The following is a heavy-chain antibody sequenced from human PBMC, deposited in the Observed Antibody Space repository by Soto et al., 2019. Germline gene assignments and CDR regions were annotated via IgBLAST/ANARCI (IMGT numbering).Heavy chain of an antibody. V-gene: IGHV1-46*01. CDR3: ARQDYDFWSGYYDLSDYYYGMDV. J-gene: IGHJ6*02. Sequence: ASVKVSCKASGYTFTSYYMHWVRQAPGQGLEWMGIINPSGGSTSYAQKFQGRVTMTRDTSTSTVYMELSSLRSEDTAVYYCARQDYDFWSGYYDLSDYYYGMDVWGQGTTVTV. CDR1: GYTFTSYY. CDR2: INPSGGST. D-gene: IGHD3-3*01.